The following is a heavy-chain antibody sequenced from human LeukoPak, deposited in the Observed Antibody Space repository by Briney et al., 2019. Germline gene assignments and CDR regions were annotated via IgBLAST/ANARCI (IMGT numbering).Heavy chain of an antibody. J-gene: IGHJ6*03. CDR2: ISASGGTT. V-gene: IGHV3-23*01. Sequence: GGTLSLSCAASGFTFSSYGISWVRQAPGKGLEWVSAISASGGTTYYADSVKGHFTISRDNSKNTLYLQMNSLSAEDTAVYYCAKNGDRGAYCSGGSCYPYYYYYMDVWGKGTTVTISS. CDR3: AKNGDRGAYCSGGSCYPYYYYYMDV. CDR1: GFTFSSYG. D-gene: IGHD2-15*01.